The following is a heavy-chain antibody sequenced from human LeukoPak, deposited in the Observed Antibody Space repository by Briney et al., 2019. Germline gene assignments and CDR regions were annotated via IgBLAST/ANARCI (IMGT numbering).Heavy chain of an antibody. CDR2: ISGSGGST. D-gene: IGHD3-16*01. Sequence: GGSPRLSCVASGFTFSSYDMSWVRRAPGKGLEWVSAISGSGGSTYYADSVRGRFTISRDNSKNTLYLQMNSLRAEDTAVYYCAKDYPFGDWGQGTLVTVSS. CDR1: GFTFSSYD. V-gene: IGHV3-23*01. J-gene: IGHJ4*02. CDR3: AKDYPFGD.